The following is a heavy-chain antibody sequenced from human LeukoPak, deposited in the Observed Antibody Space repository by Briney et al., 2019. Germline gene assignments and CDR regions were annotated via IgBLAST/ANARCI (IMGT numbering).Heavy chain of an antibody. CDR1: GGTFSSYA. Sequence: ASVKVSCKASGGTFSSYAISWVRQAPGQGLEWMGRIIPILGIANYAQKFQGRVTITADKSTSTAYMELSSLRSEDTAVYYCARGSVRGDIVVVREEYGMDVWSQGTTVTVSS. J-gene: IGHJ6*02. V-gene: IGHV1-69*04. CDR2: IIPILGIA. CDR3: ARGSVRGDIVVVREEYGMDV. D-gene: IGHD2-2*01.